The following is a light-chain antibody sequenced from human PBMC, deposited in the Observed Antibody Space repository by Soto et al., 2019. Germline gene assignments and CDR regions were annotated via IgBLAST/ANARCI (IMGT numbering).Light chain of an antibody. Sequence: DIQMTQSPPSLSASVGDRVTITCRASQDISNFLNWYQQKPGRAPKVLIYAASRLQSGVPSRFSGSGSGTDFTLTINTLQPEDFATYYCQQSFSHQSYSISQGITFGQGTRLDIK. CDR2: AAS. CDR3: QQSFSHQSYSISQGIT. V-gene: IGKV1-39*01. CDR1: QDISNF. J-gene: IGKJ5*01.